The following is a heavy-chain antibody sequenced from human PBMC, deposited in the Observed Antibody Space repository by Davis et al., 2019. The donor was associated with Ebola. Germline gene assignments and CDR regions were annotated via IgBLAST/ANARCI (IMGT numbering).Heavy chain of an antibody. J-gene: IGHJ5*02. Sequence: ASVKVSCKASGYTFTNYDVHWVRQGTGQGFEWIGWMNPNSANTGYGQKFQGRVTMTRNTSISTAYMELSSLTSEDTAVYYCARGRKVAKMGSWFDPWGQGTLVTVSS. CDR2: MNPNSANT. D-gene: IGHD5-12*01. CDR3: ARGRKVAKMGSWFDP. CDR1: GYTFTNYD. V-gene: IGHV1-8*01.